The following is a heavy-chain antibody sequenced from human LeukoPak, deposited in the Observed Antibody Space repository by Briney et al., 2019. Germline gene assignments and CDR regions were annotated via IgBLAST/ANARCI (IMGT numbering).Heavy chain of an antibody. Sequence: GGSLRLSCAASGFTFSLYWMNWVRRAPGKGLEWVANIKQDGSEKNYVDSVRGRFTISRDNSKNTIYLQMDSLRAEDTAIYYCARDYWWSYDYWGQGTLVTVSS. CDR2: IKQDGSEK. CDR1: GFTFSLYW. CDR3: ARDYWWSYDY. J-gene: IGHJ4*02. D-gene: IGHD1-26*01. V-gene: IGHV3-7*01.